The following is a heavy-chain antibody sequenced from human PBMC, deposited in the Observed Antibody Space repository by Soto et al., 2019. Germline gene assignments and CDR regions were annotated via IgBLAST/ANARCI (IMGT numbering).Heavy chain of an antibody. D-gene: IGHD6-19*01. CDR1: GFTFSDSA. Sequence: EVQLVESGGGLVQPGWSLKVSCAASGFTFSDSAMHWVRQASGKGLEWVGRIRGKTNSYATTYAASLKGRLTLSRDDSKSTIYLQMNSLKAEDTAVYYCTSAAVASYWGQGTLVTVSS. J-gene: IGHJ4*02. CDR2: IRGKTNSYAT. CDR3: TSAAVASY. V-gene: IGHV3-73*02.